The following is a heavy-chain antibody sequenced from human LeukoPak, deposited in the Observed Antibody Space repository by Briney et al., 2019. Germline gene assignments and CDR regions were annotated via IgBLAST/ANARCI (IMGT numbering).Heavy chain of an antibody. J-gene: IGHJ4*02. CDR3: ARSTIFYPDY. D-gene: IGHD3-9*01. CDR1: GVSISDYY. Sequence: SETLSLTCSVSGVSISDYYWTWFRQPAGKGLEWIGRIYISGSTNYNPSLKSRVIMSIDTSRNQFSLKLSSVTAADTAVYYCARSTIFYPDYWGQGTLVTVSS. V-gene: IGHV4-4*07. CDR2: IYISGST.